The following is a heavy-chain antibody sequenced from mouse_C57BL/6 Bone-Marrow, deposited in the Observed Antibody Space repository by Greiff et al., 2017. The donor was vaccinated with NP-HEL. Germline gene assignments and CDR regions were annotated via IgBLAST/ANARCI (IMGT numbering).Heavy chain of an antibody. CDR1: GYAFTNYL. Sequence: QVQLQQSGAELVRPGTSVKVSCKASGYAFTNYLIEWVKQRPGQGLEWIGVINPGSGGTNYNEKFKGKATLTADKSSSTAYMQLSSLTSEDSAVYFCARYPYYFDYWGQGTTLTVSS. J-gene: IGHJ2*01. V-gene: IGHV1-54*01. CDR2: INPGSGGT. CDR3: ARYPYYFDY.